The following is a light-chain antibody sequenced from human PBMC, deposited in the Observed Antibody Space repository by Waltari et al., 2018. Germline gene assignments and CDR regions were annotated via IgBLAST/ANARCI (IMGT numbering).Light chain of an antibody. CDR1: TSDVGGYNY. V-gene: IGLV2-14*01. CDR3: NSYTSRSTVV. J-gene: IGLJ2*01. CDR2: EVS. Sequence: SSLTKPASVSGSPAQSITISFTATTSDVGGYNYVSWYQHHPNNAPKLIIYEVSHRPSGISNRFSGSKSANTASLTISGLQAEDEADYYCNSYTSRSTVVFGGGTKLTVL.